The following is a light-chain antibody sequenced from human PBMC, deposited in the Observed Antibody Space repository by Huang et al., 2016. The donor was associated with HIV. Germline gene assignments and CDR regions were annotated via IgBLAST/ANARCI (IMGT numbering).Light chain of an antibody. Sequence: EVVMTQSPATLSVSPGERATLSCRARQSIGSNLAWYQQKPGQAPRLLIYGASTRATGIPARFSGGGSGTEFTLTIDSLQSEDFAVYYCQQYDNWPPVAFGGGTKLEIK. CDR1: QSIGSN. V-gene: IGKV3-15*01. CDR2: GAS. CDR3: QQYDNWPPVA. J-gene: IGKJ4*01.